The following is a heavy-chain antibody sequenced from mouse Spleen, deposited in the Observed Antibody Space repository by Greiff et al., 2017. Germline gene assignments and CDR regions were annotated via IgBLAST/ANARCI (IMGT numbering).Heavy chain of an antibody. J-gene: IGHJ2*01. Sequence: EVKLMESGGGLVKPGGSLKLSCAASGFTFSSYAMSWVRQTPEKRLEWVATISSGGSYTYYPDSVKGRFTISRDNAKNTLYLQMSSLRSEDTAMYYCARLVYFDYWGQGTTLTVSS. CDR2: ISSGGSYT. CDR1: GFTFSSYA. V-gene: IGHV5-9-1*01. CDR3: ARLVYFDY.